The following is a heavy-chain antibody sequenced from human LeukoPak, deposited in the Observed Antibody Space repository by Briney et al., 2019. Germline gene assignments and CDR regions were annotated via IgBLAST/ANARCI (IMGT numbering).Heavy chain of an antibody. CDR3: TTGIRGD. V-gene: IGHV3-15*07. Sequence: KPGGSLRLPCSASGLTVTNAWMNWVRQAPGEGLDWVGRIASKTDGGATDYAAPVKGRLTISRDDSKNTLNLQVNILKTEDTAVYYCTTGIRGDWGQGTLVTVSS. D-gene: IGHD3-10*01. CDR1: GLTVTNAW. CDR2: IASKTDGGAT. J-gene: IGHJ4*02.